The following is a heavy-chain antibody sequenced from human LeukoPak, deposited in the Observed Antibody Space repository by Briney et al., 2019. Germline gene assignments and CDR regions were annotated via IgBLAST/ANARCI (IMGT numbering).Heavy chain of an antibody. D-gene: IGHD1-26*01. Sequence: GGSLRLSCAAFGFTFSSYAMSWVRQAPGKGLEWVSAISGSGGSTYYADSVKGRFTISRDNSKNTLYLQMNSLRAEDTAVYYCAKDSGSYFGLFDYWGQGTLVTVSS. J-gene: IGHJ4*02. CDR3: AKDSGSYFGLFDY. V-gene: IGHV3-23*01. CDR2: ISGSGGST. CDR1: GFTFSSYA.